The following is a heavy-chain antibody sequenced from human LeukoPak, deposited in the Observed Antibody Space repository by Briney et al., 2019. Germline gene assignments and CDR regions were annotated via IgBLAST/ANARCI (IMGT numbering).Heavy chain of an antibody. Sequence: QSGGSLRLSCAASGFTFSSYGMHWVRQAPGKGLEWVAFIRYDGSNKYYADSVKGRFTISRDNSKNTLYLQMNSLRAEDTAVYYCAKDRKGYYGSGSWYYFDCWGQGTLVTVSS. CDR2: IRYDGSNK. CDR1: GFTFSSYG. CDR3: AKDRKGYYGSGSWYYFDC. V-gene: IGHV3-30*02. D-gene: IGHD3-10*01. J-gene: IGHJ4*02.